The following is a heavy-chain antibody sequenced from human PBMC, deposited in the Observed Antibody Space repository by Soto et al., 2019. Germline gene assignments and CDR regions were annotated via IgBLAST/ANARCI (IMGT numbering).Heavy chain of an antibody. CDR2: IYYSGST. D-gene: IGHD3-22*01. CDR1: GGSTSSYY. Sequence: SSETLSLTCTVSGGSTSSYYWSWIRQPPGKGLEWIGYIYYSGSTNYNPSLKSRVTISVDTSKNQFSLKLSSVTAADTAVYYCARAETTYYYGSSDYYLAYWGQGALVTVSS. J-gene: IGHJ4*02. V-gene: IGHV4-59*01. CDR3: ARAETTYYYGSSDYYLAY.